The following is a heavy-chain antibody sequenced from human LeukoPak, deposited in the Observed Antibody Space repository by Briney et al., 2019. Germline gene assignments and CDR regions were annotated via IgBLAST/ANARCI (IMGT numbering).Heavy chain of an antibody. D-gene: IGHD2-15*01. CDR3: ITPDKPLGFCSGGSCSLGCS. CDR1: RFTFSSYA. Sequence: GGSLRLSCAASRFTFSSYAMSWVRQAPGKGLEWVSAISGSGGSTYYADSVKGRFTISRDNSKNTLYLQMNSLRAEDTAVYYCITPDKPLGFCSGGSCSLGCSWGKGTTVTISA. V-gene: IGHV3-23*01. J-gene: IGHJ6*04. CDR2: ISGSGGST.